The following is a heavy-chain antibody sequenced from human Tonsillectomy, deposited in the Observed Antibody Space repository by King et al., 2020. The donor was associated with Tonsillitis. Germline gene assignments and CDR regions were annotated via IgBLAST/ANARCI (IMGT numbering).Heavy chain of an antibody. Sequence: VQLVESGGGLVQPGGSLRLSCAASGFTFSSHAMSWVRQAPGKGLEWVSAISGSGDSTYYVDSLRGRFTISRDNSKNTLFLQMNSLRVEDTAVYYCSNGGGATPQGYWGQGTLVTVSS. D-gene: IGHD3-16*01. CDR3: SNGGGATPQGY. V-gene: IGHV3-23*04. CDR2: ISGSGDST. CDR1: GFTFSSHA. J-gene: IGHJ4*02.